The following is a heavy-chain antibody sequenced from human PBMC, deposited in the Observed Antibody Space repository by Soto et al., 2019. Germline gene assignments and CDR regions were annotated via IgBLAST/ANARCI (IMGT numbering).Heavy chain of an antibody. J-gene: IGHJ3*02. D-gene: IGHD2-8*01. Sequence: GGSLRLSCAPSGFTFSSNWMSWVRQAPGEGLEWVANIKQDGSEKYYVDSVKGLFTISRDNAKNSHYLQMNSRRVEETAVYYGARGGGWCLDSCDIWGQGSIVAVSS. CDR2: IKQDGSEK. CDR1: GFTFSSNW. CDR3: ARGGGWCLDSCDI. V-gene: IGHV3-7*01.